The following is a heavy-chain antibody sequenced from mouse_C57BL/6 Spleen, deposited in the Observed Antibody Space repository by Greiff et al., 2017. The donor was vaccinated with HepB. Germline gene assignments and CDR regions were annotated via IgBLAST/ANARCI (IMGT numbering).Heavy chain of an antibody. CDR3: ARSGDDGYYEGYFDY. Sequence: EVQGVESGGGLVKPGGSLKLSCAASGFTFSSYAMSWVRQTPEKRLEWVATISDGGSYTYYPDNVKGRFTISRDNAKNNLYLQMSHLKSEDTAMYYCARSGDDGYYEGYFDYWGQGTTLTVSS. D-gene: IGHD2-3*01. J-gene: IGHJ2*01. CDR2: ISDGGSYT. CDR1: GFTFSSYA. V-gene: IGHV5-4*01.